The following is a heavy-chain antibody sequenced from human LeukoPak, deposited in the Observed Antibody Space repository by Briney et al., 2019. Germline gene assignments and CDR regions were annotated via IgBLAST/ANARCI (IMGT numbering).Heavy chain of an antibody. CDR3: AKDLDIVATITGN. CDR2: VSGSGGST. Sequence: PGGSLRLSCAASGFTFSSYAMSWVRQAPGKGLEWVSGVSGSGGSTYYADSVKGRFTISRDNSKNTLYLQMNSLRAEDPAVYYCAKDLDIVATITGNWGQGTLVTVSS. CDR1: GFTFSSYA. J-gene: IGHJ4*02. V-gene: IGHV3-23*01. D-gene: IGHD5-12*01.